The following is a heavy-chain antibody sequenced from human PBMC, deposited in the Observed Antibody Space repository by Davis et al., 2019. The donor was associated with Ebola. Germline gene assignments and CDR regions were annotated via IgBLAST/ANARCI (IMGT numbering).Heavy chain of an antibody. CDR2: ISYDGSNK. Sequence: PGGSLRLSCAASGFTFSSYGMHWVRQAPGKGLEWVAVISYDGSNKYYADSVKGRFTISRDNSKNTLYLQMNSLRAEDTAVYYCAKEWSGSYAYYGMDVWGQGTTVTVSS. CDR3: AKEWSGSYAYYGMDV. J-gene: IGHJ6*02. V-gene: IGHV3-30*18. CDR1: GFTFSSYG. D-gene: IGHD1-26*01.